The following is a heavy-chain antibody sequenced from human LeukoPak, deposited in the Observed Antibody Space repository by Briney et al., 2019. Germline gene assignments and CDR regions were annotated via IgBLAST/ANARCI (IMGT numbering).Heavy chain of an antibody. V-gene: IGHV4-4*02. D-gene: IGHD6-13*01. CDR1: GGSISSSNW. CDR2: IYHSGST. CDR3: ARTAIAAAGTGRSASFDY. J-gene: IGHJ4*02. Sequence: SGTLSLTCAVSGGSISSSNWWSWVRQPPGKGLEWIGEIYHSGSTYYNPSLESRVTMSVDTSKNQFSLRLNSVTAADTAVYYCARTAIAAAGTGRSASFDYWGQGTLVTVSS.